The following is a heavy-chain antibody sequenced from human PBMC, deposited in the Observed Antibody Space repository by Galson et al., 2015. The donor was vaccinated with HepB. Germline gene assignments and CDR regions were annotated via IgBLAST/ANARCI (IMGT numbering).Heavy chain of an antibody. D-gene: IGHD3-22*01. CDR3: ARDSFKGYYDSRGYYARISYGMDV. Sequence: SVKVSCKASGYTFSTFGISWVRQAPGQGLEWMGWISAYNDNTKYAQKLQGRVTLTTDMSTNTAYMELRRLRSDDTAVYYCARDSFKGYYDSRGYYARISYGMDVWGQGTTVTVSS. J-gene: IGHJ6*02. CDR1: GYTFSTFG. V-gene: IGHV1-18*01. CDR2: ISAYNDNT.